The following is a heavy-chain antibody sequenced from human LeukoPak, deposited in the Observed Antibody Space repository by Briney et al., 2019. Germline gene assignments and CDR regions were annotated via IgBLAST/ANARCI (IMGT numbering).Heavy chain of an antibody. CDR2: MNPNSGNT. CDR3: ARGVPYYYDGEDWYFDL. V-gene: IGHV1-8*01. Sequence: GASVKVSCKASGYTFTSYDINWVRQATGQGLEWMGWMNPNSGNTGYAQKFQGRVTMTRNTSISTAYMELSSLRSEDTAVYYCARGVPYYYDGEDWYFDLWGRGTLVTVSS. D-gene: IGHD3-22*01. J-gene: IGHJ2*01. CDR1: GYTFTSYD.